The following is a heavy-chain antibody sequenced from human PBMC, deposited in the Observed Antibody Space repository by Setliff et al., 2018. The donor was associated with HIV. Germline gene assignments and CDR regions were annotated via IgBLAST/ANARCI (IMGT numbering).Heavy chain of an antibody. CDR2: ISSSGST. CDR3: EVAGQ. V-gene: IGHV4-59*08. CDR1: GDSISNYY. Sequence: SETLSLTCTVSGDSISNYYWSWVRQPPGKGLEWIGSISSSGSTKYNPSLQSRVTMSIDTSKNQFSLKLTSVTAADTAVYYCEVAGQWGQGTLVTVSS. J-gene: IGHJ4*02. D-gene: IGHD6-19*01.